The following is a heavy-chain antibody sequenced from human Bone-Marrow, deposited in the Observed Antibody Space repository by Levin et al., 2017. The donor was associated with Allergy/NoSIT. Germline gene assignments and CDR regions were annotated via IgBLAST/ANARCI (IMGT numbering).Heavy chain of an antibody. CDR3: ARVDSRNWFET. V-gene: IGHV4-31*02. D-gene: IGHD2-2*03. CDR2: IYHSGNT. J-gene: IGHJ5*02. CDR1: GDSITTGGFY. Sequence: SETLSLTCTVSGDSITTGGFYWSWLRQFPGTGLEFLGYIYHSGNTDYNPSLKSRLTLSVDTSKNQFSLNLRSVTAADTAVYYCARVDSRNWFETWGQGTLVTVSS.